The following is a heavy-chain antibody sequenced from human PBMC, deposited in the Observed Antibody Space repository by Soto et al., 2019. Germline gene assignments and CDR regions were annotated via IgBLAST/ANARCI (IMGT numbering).Heavy chain of an antibody. J-gene: IGHJ4*02. CDR2: MQPSTGRT. D-gene: IGHD1-26*01. CDR3: ARGVSAGVDY. Sequence: QVQLVQSGAEVREPGASVKVSCKASGYSFTSLDINWVRQTAGQGLEWMGWMQPSTGRTGYAQKFQGRVTMTRDTSINPAYRELTTLTSDDTAFYYCARGVSAGVDYWGQGNLVTVSS. V-gene: IGHV1-8*01. CDR1: GYSFTSLD.